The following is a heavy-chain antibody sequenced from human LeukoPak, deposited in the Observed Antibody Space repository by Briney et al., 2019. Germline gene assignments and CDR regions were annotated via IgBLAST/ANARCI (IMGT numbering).Heavy chain of an antibody. CDR3: ARREGDQLDAFDI. J-gene: IGHJ3*02. CDR1: GGTFSSYA. V-gene: IGHV1-69*04. CDR2: IIPILGIA. D-gene: IGHD1-26*01. Sequence: GASVKVSCKASGGTFSSYAISWVRQAPGQGLEWMGRIIPILGIANYAQKFQGRVTITADKSASTAYMELSSLRSEDTAVYYCARREGDQLDAFDIWGQGTMVTVSS.